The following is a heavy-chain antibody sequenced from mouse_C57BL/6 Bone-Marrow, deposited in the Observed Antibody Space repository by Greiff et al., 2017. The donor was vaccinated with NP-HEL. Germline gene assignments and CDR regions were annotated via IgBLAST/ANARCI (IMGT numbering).Heavy chain of an antibody. J-gene: IGHJ2*01. CDR3: ASKFGTYFDY. CDR2: IDPSDSET. Sequence: VQLQESGAELVRPGSSVKLSCKASGYTFTSYWMHWVKQRPIQGLEWIGNIDPSDSETHYNQKFKDKATLTVDKSSSTAYMQLSSLTSEDSAVYYCASKFGTYFDYWGQGTTLTVSS. V-gene: IGHV1-52*01. D-gene: IGHD3-1*01. CDR1: GYTFTSYW.